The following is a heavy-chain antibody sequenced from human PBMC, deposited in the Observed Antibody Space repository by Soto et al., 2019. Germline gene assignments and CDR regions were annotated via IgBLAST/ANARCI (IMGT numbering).Heavy chain of an antibody. CDR1: GDSVSSNSAA. CDR2: TYYRSKWYN. V-gene: IGHV6-1*01. CDR3: ARDVLLWFGEFPNWFDP. D-gene: IGHD3-10*01. Sequence: TLSLTCAISGDSVSSNSAAWNWIRQSPSRGLEWLGRTYYRSKWYNDYAVSVKSRITINPDTSKNQFSLQLNSVTPEDTAVYYCARDVLLWFGEFPNWFDPWGQGTLVTVS. J-gene: IGHJ5*02.